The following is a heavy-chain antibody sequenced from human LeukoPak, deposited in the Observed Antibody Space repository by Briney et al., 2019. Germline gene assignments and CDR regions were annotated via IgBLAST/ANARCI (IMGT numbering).Heavy chain of an antibody. CDR3: ARHLGASITHPFDY. CDR2: IYYSGST. V-gene: IGHV4-31*03. Sequence: SETLSLTCTVSGGSISSGGYYWSWIRQHPGKGLEWIGYIYYSGSTYYNPSLKSRVTISVDTSKNQFSLKLSSVTAADTAVYYCARHLGASITHPFDYWGQETLVTVSS. D-gene: IGHD4/OR15-4a*01. J-gene: IGHJ4*02. CDR1: GGSISSGGYY.